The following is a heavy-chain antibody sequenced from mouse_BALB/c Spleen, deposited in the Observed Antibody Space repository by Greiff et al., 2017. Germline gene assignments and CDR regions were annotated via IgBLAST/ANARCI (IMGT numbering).Heavy chain of an antibody. D-gene: IGHD2-10*02. CDR1: GYAFTNYL. CDR3: ARGYGNYEYYAMDY. J-gene: IGHJ4*01. CDR2: INPGSGGT. Sequence: QVQLQQSGAELVRPGTSVKVSCKASGYAFTNYLIEWVKQRPGQGLEWIGVINPGSGGTNYNEKFKGKATLTADKSSSTAYMQLSSLTSDDSAVYFGARGYGNYEYYAMDYWGQGTSVTVSS. V-gene: IGHV1-54*01.